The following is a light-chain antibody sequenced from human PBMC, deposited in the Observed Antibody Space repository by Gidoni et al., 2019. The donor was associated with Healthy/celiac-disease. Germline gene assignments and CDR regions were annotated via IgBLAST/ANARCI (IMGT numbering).Light chain of an antibody. CDR3: QQLNSYPSIT. CDR2: AAS. J-gene: IGKJ5*01. Sequence: RVTITCWASQGISSYLAWYQQKPGKAPKLLIYAASTLQSGVPSRFSGSGSGTEFTLTISSLQPEDFATYYCQQLNSYPSITFGQGTRLEIK. V-gene: IGKV1-9*01. CDR1: QGISSY.